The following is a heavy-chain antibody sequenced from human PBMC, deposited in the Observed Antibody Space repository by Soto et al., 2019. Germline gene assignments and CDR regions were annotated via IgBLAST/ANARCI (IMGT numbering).Heavy chain of an antibody. CDR1: GFTFSSYS. Sequence: PGGSLRLSCAASGFTFSSYSMNWVRQAPGKGLEWVSYISSSGSTIYYADSVKGRFTISRDNSKNTLYLQMNSLRAEDTAVYYCAKDLFRVFSYGDVYYRYGKAFWGQGSSDTVSS. CDR2: ISSSGSTI. D-gene: IGHD4-17*01. J-gene: IGHJ6*02. V-gene: IGHV3-48*01. CDR3: AKDLFRVFSYGDVYYRYGKAF.